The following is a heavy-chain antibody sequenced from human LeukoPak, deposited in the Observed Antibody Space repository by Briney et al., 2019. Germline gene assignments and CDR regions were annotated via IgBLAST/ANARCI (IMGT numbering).Heavy chain of an antibody. V-gene: IGHV3-21*01. CDR1: GFTFSGYS. D-gene: IGHD3-22*01. CDR3: AREVSEGFDF. J-gene: IGHJ4*02. CDR2: FGTRSTSV. Sequence: GGSLRLSCAASGFTFSGYSMNWIRQAPGKGLEWVSSFGTRSTSVYHAGSVKGRFAISRDNAKNSLYLQMNSLRAEDTALYYCAREVSEGFDFWGQGTLVTVSS.